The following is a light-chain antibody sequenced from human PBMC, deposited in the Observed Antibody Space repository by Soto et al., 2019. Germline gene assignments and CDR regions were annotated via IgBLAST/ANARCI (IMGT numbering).Light chain of an antibody. Sequence: QSVLTQPPSVSGAPGQRVTISCTGSSSNIGAGYDVHWYQQLPGTAPKLMVFEVSNRPSGVSYRLSGSKSGNTASLTISGLQAEDEADYFCSSYSISTAYLFGTGTKVTVL. J-gene: IGLJ1*01. V-gene: IGLV1-40*01. CDR3: SSYSISTAYL. CDR2: EVS. CDR1: SSNIGAGYD.